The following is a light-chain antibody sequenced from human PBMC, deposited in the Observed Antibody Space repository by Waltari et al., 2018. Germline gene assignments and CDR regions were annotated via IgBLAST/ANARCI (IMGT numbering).Light chain of an antibody. Sequence: DIVMTQSPDSLAVSLGERATINCKSSQSVLYSSNNKNYLAWYQQKPGQPRKLIIYWASTRESGVPDRFSGSESGTDFTLTISSLQAEDVAVYYCQQYYNSPLTFGGGTKVEIK. CDR2: WAS. CDR3: QQYYNSPLT. J-gene: IGKJ4*01. CDR1: QSVLYSSNNKNY. V-gene: IGKV4-1*01.